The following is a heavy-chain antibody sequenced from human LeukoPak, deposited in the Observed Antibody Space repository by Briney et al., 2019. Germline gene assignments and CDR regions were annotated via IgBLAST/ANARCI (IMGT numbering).Heavy chain of an antibody. V-gene: IGHV3-21*01. D-gene: IGHD2-15*01. CDR1: GFTFSSYS. CDR2: ISSSSSYI. Sequence: GGSLRLSCAASGFTFSSYSMNWVRQAPGKGREWVSSISSSSSYIYYADSVKGRFTISRDNAKNSLYLQMNSLRAEDTAVYYCARDWVGYCSGGSCLYAFDIWGQGTMVTVSS. CDR3: ARDWVGYCSGGSCLYAFDI. J-gene: IGHJ3*02.